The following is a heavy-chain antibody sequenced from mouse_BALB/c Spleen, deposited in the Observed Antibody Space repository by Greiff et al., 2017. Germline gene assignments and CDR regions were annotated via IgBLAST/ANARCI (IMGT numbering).Heavy chain of an antibody. CDR2: ISSGSSTI. Sequence: DVMLVESGGGLVQPGGSRKLSCAASGFTFSSFGMHWVRQAPEKGLEWVAYISSGSSTIYYADTVKGRFTISRDNPKNTLFLQMTSLRSEDTAMYYCARGDYGGFFAYWGQGTLVTVSA. CDR3: ARGDYGGFFAY. V-gene: IGHV5-17*02. CDR1: GFTFSSFG. J-gene: IGHJ3*01. D-gene: IGHD1-1*01.